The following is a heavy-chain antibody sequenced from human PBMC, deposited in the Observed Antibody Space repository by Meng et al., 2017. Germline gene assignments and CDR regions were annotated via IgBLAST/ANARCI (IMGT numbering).Heavy chain of an antibody. J-gene: IGHJ6*02. Sequence: GESLKISCAASGFTFSSYAMHWVRQAPGKGLEWVAVISYDGSNKYYADSVKGRFTISRDNSKNTLYLQMNSLRAEDTAVYYCASPDTSFDWLYGMDVWGQGTTVTVSS. CDR3: ASPDTSFDWLYGMDV. D-gene: IGHD3-9*01. V-gene: IGHV3-30*04. CDR1: GFTFSSYA. CDR2: ISYDGSNK.